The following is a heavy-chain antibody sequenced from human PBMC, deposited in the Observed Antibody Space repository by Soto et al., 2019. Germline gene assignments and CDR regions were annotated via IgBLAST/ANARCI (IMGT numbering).Heavy chain of an antibody. Sequence: GGSLRLSCAASGFTFSSYAMSWVRQAPGKGLEWVSAISGSGGSTYYADSVKGRFTISRDNSKNTLYLQMNSLRAEDTAVYYCAKAATREVRGVSRYFDYWGQGTLVTVSS. V-gene: IGHV3-23*01. D-gene: IGHD3-10*01. CDR2: ISGSGGST. CDR1: GFTFSSYA. J-gene: IGHJ4*02. CDR3: AKAATREVRGVSRYFDY.